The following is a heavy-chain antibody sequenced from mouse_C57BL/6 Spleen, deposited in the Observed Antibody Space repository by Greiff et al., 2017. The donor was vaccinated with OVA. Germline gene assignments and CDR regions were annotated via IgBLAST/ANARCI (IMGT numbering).Heavy chain of an antibody. CDR2: INPNNGGT. J-gene: IGHJ3*01. CDR3: AREGSVWFAD. CDR1: GYTFTDYY. Sequence: EVQLQQSGPELVKPGASVKISCKASGYTFTDYYMNWVKQSHGKSLEWIGDINPNNGGTSYNQKFKGKATLTVDKSSSTAYMELRSLTSEDSAVYYCAREGSVWFADWGQGTLVTVSA. V-gene: IGHV1-26*01. D-gene: IGHD1-1*01.